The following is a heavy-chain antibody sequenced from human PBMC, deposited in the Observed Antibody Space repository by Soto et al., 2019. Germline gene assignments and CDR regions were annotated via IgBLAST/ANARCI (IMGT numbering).Heavy chain of an antibody. J-gene: IGHJ3*02. V-gene: IGHV2-26*01. D-gene: IGHD3-22*01. CDR1: GFSLSNARMG. CDR3: ARIPAPMIVVDDAFDI. CDR2: IFSNDEK. Sequence: QVTLKESGPVLVKPTETLTLTCTVSGFSLSNARMGVSWIRQPPGKALEWLAHIFSNDEKSYSTSLKSRLTITKDTSKSQVVLTMTNMDPVDTATYYCARIPAPMIVVDDAFDIWGQGTMVTVSS.